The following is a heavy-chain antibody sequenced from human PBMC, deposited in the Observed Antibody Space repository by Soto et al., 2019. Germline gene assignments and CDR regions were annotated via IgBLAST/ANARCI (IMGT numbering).Heavy chain of an antibody. D-gene: IGHD3-16*02. CDR1: GGSISSYY. CDR2: IYYSGST. V-gene: IGHV4-59*01. CDR3: ARGVRLGELSFYYFDY. J-gene: IGHJ4*02. Sequence: SETLSLTCTVSGGSISSYYWSWIRQPPGKGLEWIGYIYYSGSTNYNPSLKSRVTISVDTSKNQFSLKLSSVTAADTAVYYCARGVRLGELSFYYFDYWGQGTRVTVSS.